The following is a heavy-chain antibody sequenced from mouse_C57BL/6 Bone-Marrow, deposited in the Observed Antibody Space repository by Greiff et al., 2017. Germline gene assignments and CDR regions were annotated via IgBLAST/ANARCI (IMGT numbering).Heavy chain of an antibody. D-gene: IGHD1-1*01. CDR2: IDPANGNT. CDR3: ARSSIATVVYFDY. Sequence: EVQLQQPVAELVRPGASVKLSCTASGFNIKNTYMHWVKQRPEQGLEWIGRIDPANGNTKYAPKFQGKATLTVDTSSNPAYLQLSSLTSEDTAIYYCARSSIATVVYFDYWGQGTTLTVSS. V-gene: IGHV14-3*01. CDR1: GFNIKNTY. J-gene: IGHJ2*01.